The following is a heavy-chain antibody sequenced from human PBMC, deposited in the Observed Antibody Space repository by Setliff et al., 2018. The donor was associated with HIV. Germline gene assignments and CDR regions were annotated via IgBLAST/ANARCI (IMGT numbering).Heavy chain of an antibody. Sequence: PGGSLRLSCAASGFTFGDHGVNWVRQTPGKGLEWVGFIGSKPYGGTTEYAASVKGRFTISREDSKSIAYLQMNSLKTEDTALYYCTSVSRITLGRGGGAFDIWGRGTMVTVSS. CDR3: TSVSRITLGRGGGAFDI. CDR2: IGSKPYGGTT. V-gene: IGHV3-49*04. CDR1: GFTFGDHG. D-gene: IGHD3-10*01. J-gene: IGHJ3*02.